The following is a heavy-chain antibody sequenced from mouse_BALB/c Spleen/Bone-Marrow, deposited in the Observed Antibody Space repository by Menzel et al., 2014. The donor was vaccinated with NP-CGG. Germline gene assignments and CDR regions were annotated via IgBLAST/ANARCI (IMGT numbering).Heavy chain of an antibody. CDR3: ARSLYGYDRYFDV. CDR1: GYTFTSYV. CDR2: INPYNDNT. Sequence: VQRQQSGPELVKPGASVKMSCKASGYTFTSYVMHWVKRKPGQGLEWIGDINPYNDNTKYNEKFKGKATLTSDKSSSTAYMELSSLTSEDSAVYYCARSLYGYDRYFDVWGAGTTVTVSS. J-gene: IGHJ1*01. D-gene: IGHD2-2*01. V-gene: IGHV1-14*01.